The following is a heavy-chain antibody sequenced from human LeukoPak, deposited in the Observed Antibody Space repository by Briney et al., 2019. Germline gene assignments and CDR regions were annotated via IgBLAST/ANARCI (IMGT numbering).Heavy chain of an antibody. CDR2: IDPSGGGT. Sequence: ASVKVSCKASGYTFTTYYMYWVRRAPGQGLEWMGIIDPSGGGTSYAQKFQGRVTMTRDTSTSTVYMELSSLKSEDTAVYYCARGRGTMVRGVLIHYYGMDVWGQGTTVTVSS. CDR3: ARGRGTMVRGVLIHYYGMDV. D-gene: IGHD3-10*01. CDR1: GYTFTTYY. J-gene: IGHJ6*02. V-gene: IGHV1-46*01.